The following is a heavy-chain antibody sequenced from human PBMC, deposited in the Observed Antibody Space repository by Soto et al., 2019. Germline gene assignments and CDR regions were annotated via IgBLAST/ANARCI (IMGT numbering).Heavy chain of an antibody. Sequence: ASVKVSCKASGYTFTSYYIHWARQAPGQGLEWLGIIRPSGGGTQYAQKFQGRVTMTRDTSTSTVYMELTSVRSEDTAVYYCTREPPETYYFDYWGQGTLVTVSS. V-gene: IGHV1-46*01. CDR1: GYTFTSYY. CDR3: TREPPETYYFDY. CDR2: IRPSGGGT. J-gene: IGHJ4*02.